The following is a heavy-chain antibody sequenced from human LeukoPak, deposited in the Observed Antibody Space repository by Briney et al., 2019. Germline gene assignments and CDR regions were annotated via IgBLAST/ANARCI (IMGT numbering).Heavy chain of an antibody. CDR3: ARDITGTTTGN. Sequence: GASVKVSXKASGYTFTGYYMHWVRQAPGQGLEWMGWISAYNGNTNYAQKLQGRVTMTTDTSTSTAYMELRSLRSDDTAVYYCARDITGTTTGNWGQGTLVTVSS. CDR1: GYTFTGYY. D-gene: IGHD1-7*01. V-gene: IGHV1-18*04. CDR2: ISAYNGNT. J-gene: IGHJ4*02.